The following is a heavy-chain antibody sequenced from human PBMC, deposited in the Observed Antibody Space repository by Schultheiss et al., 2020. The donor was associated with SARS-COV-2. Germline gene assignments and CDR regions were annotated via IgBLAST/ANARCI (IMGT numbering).Heavy chain of an antibody. V-gene: IGHV3-23*01. D-gene: IGHD2-2*01. Sequence: GGSLRLSCAASGFTFSSYWMSWVRQARGKGLEWVSAISGSGGSTYYADSVKGRFTISRDNAKNSLYLQMNSLRAEDTAVYYCARDTDLYCSSTSCSQPGGIDYWGQGTLVTVSS. CDR2: ISGSGGST. J-gene: IGHJ4*02. CDR1: GFTFSSYW. CDR3: ARDTDLYCSSTSCSQPGGIDY.